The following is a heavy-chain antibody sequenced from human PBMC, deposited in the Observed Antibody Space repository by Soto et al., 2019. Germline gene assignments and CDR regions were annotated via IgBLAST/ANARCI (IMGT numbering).Heavy chain of an antibody. CDR2: INPNSGGT. CDR1: GYTFPGYY. Sequence: ASVKVSCKASGYTFPGYYMHWVRQAPGQGLEWMGWINPNSGGTNYAQKFQGWVTMTRDTSISTAYMELSRLRSDDTAVYYCARLRVGATQHDAFDIWGQGTMVTVS. J-gene: IGHJ3*02. CDR3: ARLRVGATQHDAFDI. D-gene: IGHD1-26*01. V-gene: IGHV1-2*04.